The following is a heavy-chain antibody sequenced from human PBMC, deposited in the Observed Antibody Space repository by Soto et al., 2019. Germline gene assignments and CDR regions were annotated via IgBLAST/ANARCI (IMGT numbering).Heavy chain of an antibody. CDR1: GGSISSYS. J-gene: IGHJ4*01. CDR3: ARYYWPLRYFDY. CDR2: FDSSGST. V-gene: IGHV4-4*07. Sequence: SETLSLTCSVSGGSISSYSWGWIRQPAGKGLEWIGRFDSSGSTSYNPSLKSRVTMSLDTSKNQFSLKLSSVTAADTAFYYCARYYWPLRYFDYWGHGTLVTVSS. D-gene: IGHD3-10*01.